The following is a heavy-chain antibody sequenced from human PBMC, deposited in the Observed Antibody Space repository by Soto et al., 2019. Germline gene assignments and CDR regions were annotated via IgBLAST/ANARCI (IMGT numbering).Heavy chain of an antibody. CDR3: ARDTKYQLLGYYYYYYMDV. CDR1: GYTFTSYG. CDR2: ISAYNGNT. V-gene: IGHV1-18*01. D-gene: IGHD2-2*01. Sequence: ASVKVSCKASGYTFTSYGLSWVRRAPGQGLEWMGWISAYNGNTNYAQNFQGRVTMTTDTSTNTAYMELRSLRSDDTAVYYCARDTKYQLLGYYYYYYMDVWGKGTTVTVSS. J-gene: IGHJ6*03.